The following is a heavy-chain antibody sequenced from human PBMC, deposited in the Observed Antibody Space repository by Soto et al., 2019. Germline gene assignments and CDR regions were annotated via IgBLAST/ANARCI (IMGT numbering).Heavy chain of an antibody. CDR2: IKQDGSEK. Sequence: EVQLVESGGGLVQPGGSLRLSCAASGFTFSSYWMNWVRQAPGKGLEWVANIKQDGSEKNYVDSVKGRFTISRDNAKNSLYLQMNSLRAEDTAVYFCARDDNPNLANGRYDAFDIWGQGTMVTVSS. J-gene: IGHJ3*02. D-gene: IGHD1-1*01. V-gene: IGHV3-7*01. CDR3: ARDDNPNLANGRYDAFDI. CDR1: GFTFSSYW.